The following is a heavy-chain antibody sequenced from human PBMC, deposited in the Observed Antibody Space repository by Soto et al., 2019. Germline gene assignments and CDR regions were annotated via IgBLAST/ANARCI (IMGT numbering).Heavy chain of an antibody. V-gene: IGHV3-30*18. D-gene: IGHD3-10*01. J-gene: IGHJ5*02. CDR2: ISYDGSNK. Sequence: GGSLRLSCAASGFTFSSYGMHWVRQAPGKGLEWVAVISYDGSNKYYADSVKGRFTISRDNSKNTLYLQMNSLRAEDTAVYYCAKDSGGPWGQGTLVTVSS. CDR1: GFTFSSYG. CDR3: AKDSGGP.